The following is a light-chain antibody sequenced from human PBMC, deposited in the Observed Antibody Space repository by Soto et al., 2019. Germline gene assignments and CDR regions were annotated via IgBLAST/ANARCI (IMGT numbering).Light chain of an antibody. J-gene: IGLJ2*01. CDR2: EVS. Sequence: QSVLTHPASVSGSPGQSITISCPGTSSDVGGYNYVSWYQQHPGKAPKLMIYEVSNRPSGVSNRFSGSKSGNTASLTICGLQAENVADYYCSSYTRSSAGVFGGGTKLTV. CDR1: SSDVGGYNY. CDR3: SSYTRSSAGV. V-gene: IGLV2-14*01.